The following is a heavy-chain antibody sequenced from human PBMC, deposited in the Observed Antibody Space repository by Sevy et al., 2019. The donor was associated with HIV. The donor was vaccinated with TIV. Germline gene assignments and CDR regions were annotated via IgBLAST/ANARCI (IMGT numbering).Heavy chain of an antibody. CDR1: GFTFSSYW. J-gene: IGHJ6*02. D-gene: IGHD3-3*01. CDR3: ARDSFGYYDFWSGTLYYYYYGMDV. Sequence: GGSLRLSCAASGFTFSSYWMSWVRQAPGKGLEWVANIKQDGSEKYYVDSVKGRFTISRDNAKNSLYLQMNSLRAEDTAVYYCARDSFGYYDFWSGTLYYYYYGMDVWGQWTTVTVSS. V-gene: IGHV3-7*03. CDR2: IKQDGSEK.